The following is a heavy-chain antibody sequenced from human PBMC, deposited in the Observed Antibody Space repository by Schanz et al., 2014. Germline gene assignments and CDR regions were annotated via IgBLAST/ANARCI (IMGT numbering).Heavy chain of an antibody. Sequence: EVQLVESGGDLVQPGGSLRLSCSASGFTFSTFAMHWVRQAPGKGLEYISAISNNGDSTYYADSVKGRFTISRDNSKNTLFLQMSSLRVDDTAVYYCAKAADWPVTRFDPWGQGTLVTVSS. CDR2: ISNNGDST. D-gene: IGHD3-9*01. V-gene: IGHV3-64D*06. CDR1: GFTFSTFA. CDR3: AKAADWPVTRFDP. J-gene: IGHJ5*02.